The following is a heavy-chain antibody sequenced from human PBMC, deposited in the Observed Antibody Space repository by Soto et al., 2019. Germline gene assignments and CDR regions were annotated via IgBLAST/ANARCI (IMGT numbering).Heavy chain of an antibody. Sequence: SETLSLTCTVSGGSISSSSYYWGWIRQPPGKGLEWIGSIYYSGSTYHNPSLKSRVTISVDTSKNQFSLKLSSGTAADTAVYYCARPNMGIAAAGEYFQHWGQGTLVTVSS. CDR3: ARPNMGIAAAGEYFQH. CDR1: GGSISSSSYY. V-gene: IGHV4-39*01. CDR2: IYYSGST. J-gene: IGHJ1*01. D-gene: IGHD6-13*01.